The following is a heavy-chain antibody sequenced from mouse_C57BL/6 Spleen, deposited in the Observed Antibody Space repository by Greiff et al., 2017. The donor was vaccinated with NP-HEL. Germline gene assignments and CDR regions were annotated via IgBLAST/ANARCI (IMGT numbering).Heavy chain of an antibody. V-gene: IGHV14-4*01. Sequence: VQLQQSGAELVRPGASVKLSCTASGFNIKDDYMHWVKPRPEQGLEWIGWIDPENGDTEYASKFQGKATITADTSSNTAYLQLSSLTSEDTAVYYCTTPRYVEVGGTGTTVTVSA. CDR3: TTPRYVEV. CDR1: GFNIKDDY. CDR2: IDPENGDT. J-gene: IGHJ1*03.